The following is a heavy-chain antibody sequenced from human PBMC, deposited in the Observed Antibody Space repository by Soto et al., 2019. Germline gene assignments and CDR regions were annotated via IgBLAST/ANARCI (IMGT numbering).Heavy chain of an antibody. CDR3: ARDGRDLGYHIDY. CDR2: IWYDGSNK. J-gene: IGHJ4*02. Sequence: PGGSLRLSCAASGFTFSSYGMHWVRQAPGKGLEWVAVIWYDGSNKYYADSVKGRFAISRDNSKNTLYLQMNSLRAEDTAVYYCARDGRDLGYHIDYWGQGTLVTVSS. V-gene: IGHV3-33*01. D-gene: IGHD1-26*01. CDR1: GFTFSSYG.